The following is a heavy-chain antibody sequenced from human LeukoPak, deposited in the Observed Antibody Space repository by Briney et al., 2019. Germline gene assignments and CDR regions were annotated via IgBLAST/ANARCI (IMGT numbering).Heavy chain of an antibody. D-gene: IGHD5-18*01. V-gene: IGHV3-23*01. CDR2: ISGSGGST. CDR3: AKAHGDTAMVTRGYFDY. Sequence: GGSLRLSCAASGFTFSSYAMSWVRQAPGKGLEWVSAISGSGGSTYYADSVKGRFTISRDNSKNTLYLQMNSLRAEDTAVYYCAKAHGDTAMVTRGYFDYWGQGTLVTVSS. J-gene: IGHJ4*02. CDR1: GFTFSSYA.